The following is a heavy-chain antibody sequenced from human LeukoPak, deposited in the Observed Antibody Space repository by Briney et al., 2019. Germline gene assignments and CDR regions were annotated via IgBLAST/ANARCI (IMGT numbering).Heavy chain of an antibody. J-gene: IGHJ4*02. CDR1: GGSISGYY. D-gene: IGHD6-19*01. CDR2: INHSGST. Sequence: PSETLSLTCTVSGGSISGYYWSWIRQPPGKGLEWIGEINHSGSTNYNPSLKSRVTISVDTSKNQFSLKLSSVTAADTAVYYCARVRVQWLARYYFDYWGQGTLVTVSS. CDR3: ARVRVQWLARYYFDY. V-gene: IGHV4-34*01.